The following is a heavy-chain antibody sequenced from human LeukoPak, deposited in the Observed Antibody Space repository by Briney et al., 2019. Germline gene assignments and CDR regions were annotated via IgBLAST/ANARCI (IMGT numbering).Heavy chain of an antibody. CDR1: GFTFRSDW. D-gene: IGHD4-17*01. Sequence: PGGSLRLSCTASGFTFRSDWMHWVRQPPGKGPEWISRISGDGSTTTYADSVKGRFTISRDNAENTLYLQMSSLRAEDTAVYYCARDLAYGGDYWGQGTLVTVSS. CDR2: ISGDGSTT. J-gene: IGHJ4*02. V-gene: IGHV3-74*01. CDR3: ARDLAYGGDY.